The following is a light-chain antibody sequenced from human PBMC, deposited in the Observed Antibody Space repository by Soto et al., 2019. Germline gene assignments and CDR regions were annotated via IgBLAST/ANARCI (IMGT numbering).Light chain of an antibody. Sequence: IVLTQSPGTLSLSPGERATLSCRASQSVSNRFLAWYQQKAGQAPRLLIYGASSRAAGIPDRFSGTGSGTDFTLTIARLEPEDFAVYYCQQYGGSPLVTFGGGTKVEI. CDR2: GAS. CDR3: QQYGGSPLVT. J-gene: IGKJ4*01. CDR1: QSVSNRF. V-gene: IGKV3-20*01.